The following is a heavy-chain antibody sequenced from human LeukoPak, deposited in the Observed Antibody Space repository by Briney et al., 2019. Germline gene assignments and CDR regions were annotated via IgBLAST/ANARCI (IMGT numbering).Heavy chain of an antibody. V-gene: IGHV4-59*01. CDR1: GGSMRDYY. Sequence: SETLSLTCTVSGGSMRDYYWSWIRQPPGKRLEWIAYIDYSGSSNYNLSLKSRVTISVDTSKNQFSLRLNSVTAADTAVYYCARGYSSGWYYSYMDVWGKGTTVTVSS. CDR2: IDYSGSS. J-gene: IGHJ6*03. D-gene: IGHD6-19*01. CDR3: ARGYSSGWYYSYMDV.